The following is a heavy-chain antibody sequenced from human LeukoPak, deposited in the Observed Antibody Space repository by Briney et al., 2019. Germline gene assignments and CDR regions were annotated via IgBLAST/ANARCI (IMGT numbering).Heavy chain of an antibody. CDR1: GGSINNYY. V-gene: IGHV4-4*07. CDR2: IYRSGST. J-gene: IGHJ3*02. Sequence: SETLSLTCTVSGGSINNYYWSWIRQPAGKGVEGIWRIYRSGSTNYNPSLKSRVAMSIGTSRHHFSLKLTSVTAADTAIYYCARSFDTHAFDIWGQRTVVTVCS. CDR3: ARSFDTHAFDI.